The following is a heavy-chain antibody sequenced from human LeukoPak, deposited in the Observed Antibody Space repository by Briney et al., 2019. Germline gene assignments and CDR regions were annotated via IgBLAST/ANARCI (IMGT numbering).Heavy chain of an antibody. CDR2: INPNSGGT. V-gene: IGHV1-2*04. J-gene: IGHJ3*02. CDR1: GYTFTSYG. Sequence: ASVKVSCKASGYTFTSYGISWVRQAPGQGLEWMGWINPNSGGTKYAQKFQGWVTMTRDTSISTVYMELSRLRSDDTAVYYCTREAVCSGDTCYSATAFDIWGQGTTVTVSS. CDR3: TREAVCSGDTCYSATAFDI. D-gene: IGHD2-15*01.